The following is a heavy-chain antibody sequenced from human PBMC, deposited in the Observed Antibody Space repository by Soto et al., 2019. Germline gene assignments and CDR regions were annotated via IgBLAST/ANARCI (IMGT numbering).Heavy chain of an antibody. Sequence: QVQLVQSGAEVKKPGASVRVSYKTSGYTFINYGITWVRQAPGQGLEWMGWLSAYNGDTSSSEKLQDRFTMTTDTSTNTVYMDLRSLTSDDTAVYYCARGSAIVGGAEALDVWGQGTMVIVSS. J-gene: IGHJ3*01. CDR1: GYTFINYG. V-gene: IGHV1-18*01. D-gene: IGHD1-26*01. CDR2: LSAYNGDT. CDR3: ARGSAIVGGAEALDV.